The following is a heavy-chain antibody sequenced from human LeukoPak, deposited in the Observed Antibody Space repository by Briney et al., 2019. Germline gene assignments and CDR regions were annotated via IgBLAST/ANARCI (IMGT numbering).Heavy chain of an antibody. CDR1: GFTFGDYA. J-gene: IGHJ6*03. D-gene: IGHD3-10*01. Sequence: GGSLRLSCTASGFTFGDYAMSWVRQAPGKGLEWVANIKQDGSEKYYVDSVKGRFTISRDNAKNSLYLQMNSLRAEDTAVYYCARDTQLLWFGELSEDNYYYYMDVWGKGTTVTVSS. V-gene: IGHV3-7*01. CDR2: IKQDGSEK. CDR3: ARDTQLLWFGELSEDNYYYYMDV.